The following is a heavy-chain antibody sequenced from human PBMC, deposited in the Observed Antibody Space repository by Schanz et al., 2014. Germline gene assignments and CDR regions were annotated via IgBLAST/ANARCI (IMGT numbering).Heavy chain of an antibody. CDR2: INHGGST. CDR1: GGSFSGYY. Sequence: QVQLQQWGAGLLKPSETLSLTCAVYGGSFSGYYWSWIRQPPGKGLEWIAEINHGGSTNYNPSLKSRVTISVAPSRNQFSRKLRSGSAADTAVYYCARAARRTRVVPLYFDYWGQGTLVTVSS. J-gene: IGHJ4*02. V-gene: IGHV4-34*01. CDR3: ARAARRTRVVPLYFDY. D-gene: IGHD2-2*01.